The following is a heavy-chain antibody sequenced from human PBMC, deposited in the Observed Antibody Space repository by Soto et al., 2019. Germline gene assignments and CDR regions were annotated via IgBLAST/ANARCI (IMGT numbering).Heavy chain of an antibody. D-gene: IGHD2-21*01. CDR1: GFTFSSYG. Sequence: GGSLRLSCAASGFTFSSYGMHWVRQAPGKGLEWVAVIWYDGSNKYYADSVKGRFTISRDNSKNTLYLQMNSLRAEDTAVYYCARDGKAYCGGDCQYMDVWGKGTTVTVSS. J-gene: IGHJ6*03. CDR2: IWYDGSNK. CDR3: ARDGKAYCGGDCQYMDV. V-gene: IGHV3-33*01.